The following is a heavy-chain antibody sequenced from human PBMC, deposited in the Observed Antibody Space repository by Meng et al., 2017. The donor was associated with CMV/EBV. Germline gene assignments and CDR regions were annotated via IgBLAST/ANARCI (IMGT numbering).Heavy chain of an antibody. V-gene: IGHV4-59*11. CDR3: ASAGGSWRPPPAFDS. CDR1: GDSIRNHY. CDR2: SYYSGST. J-gene: IGHJ4*02. Sequence: SETLSLTCSVSGDSIRNHYWSWIRQPPGKGLEWIGHSYYSGSTNYNPPLKSRVTMSLDTSNNQVSLTVNSVTAADTAVYYCASAGGSWRPPPAFDSWGQGTLVTVSS. D-gene: IGHD1-26*01.